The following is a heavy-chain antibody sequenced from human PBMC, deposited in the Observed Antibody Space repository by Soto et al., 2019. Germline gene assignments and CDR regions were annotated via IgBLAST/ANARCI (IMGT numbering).Heavy chain of an antibody. CDR3: VRRSPEDAFDI. J-gene: IGHJ3*02. CDR2: IYEGGNT. V-gene: IGHV4-30-2*01. CDR1: GGSIISGVYS. Sequence: PSETLSLTCAVSGGSIISGVYSWSWIRQPPGKGLQWIGHIYEGGNTYYTPSLESRVAISTDKSKNQFSLRLSSVTAADTAVYYCVRRSPEDAFDIWGQGTMVTVSS.